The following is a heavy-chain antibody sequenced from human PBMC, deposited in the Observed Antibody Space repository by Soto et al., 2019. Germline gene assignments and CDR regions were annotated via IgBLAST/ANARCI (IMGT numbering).Heavy chain of an antibody. V-gene: IGHV3-23*01. D-gene: IGHD2-15*01. CDR2: ISGSGGST. J-gene: IGHJ6*02. CDR1: GFTFSSYA. Sequence: GGSLRLSCAASGFTFSSYAMSWVRQAPGKGLEWVSAISGSGGSTYYADSVKGRFTISRDNSKNTLFLQMNSLRAEDTAVYYCARQEVVVVAVYYYYGMDVWGQGTTVTVSS. CDR3: ARQEVVVVAVYYYYGMDV.